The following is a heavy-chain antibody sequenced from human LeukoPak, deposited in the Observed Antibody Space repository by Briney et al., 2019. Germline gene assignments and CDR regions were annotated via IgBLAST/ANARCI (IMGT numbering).Heavy chain of an antibody. Sequence: PGGSLRLSCAASGFTFSGYAMHWIRQPPGKGLEWIGEINHSGSTNYNPSLKSRVTISVDTSKNQFSLKLSSVTAADTAVYYCARIGDAKYSYGAKPYYFDYWGQGTLVTVSS. CDR1: GFTFSGYA. D-gene: IGHD5-18*01. CDR2: INHSGST. J-gene: IGHJ4*02. CDR3: ARIGDAKYSYGAKPYYFDY. V-gene: IGHV4-34*01.